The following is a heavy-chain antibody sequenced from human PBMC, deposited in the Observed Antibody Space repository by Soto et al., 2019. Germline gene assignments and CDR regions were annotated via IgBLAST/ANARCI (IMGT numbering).Heavy chain of an antibody. V-gene: IGHV4-59*01. CDR1: GGSISSYY. CDR2: IYYSGST. CDR3: ARSDGRY. Sequence: QVQLQESGPGLVKPSETLSLTCTVSGGSISSYYWSWIRQPPGKGLEWIGYIYYSGSTNYNPSLRSRVTTAVDPAKTQFSLKLSSVTAADTAVYYCARSDGRYWGKGTLVTVSS. J-gene: IGHJ4*02.